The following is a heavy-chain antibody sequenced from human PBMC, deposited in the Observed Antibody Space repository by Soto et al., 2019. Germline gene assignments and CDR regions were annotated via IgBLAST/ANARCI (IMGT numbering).Heavy chain of an antibody. CDR2: VHHSWGS. D-gene: IGHD3-10*01. Sequence: QVQLQESGPGLVKPSETLSLSCTVSGGSISSYYWSWFRQSPGKRMEWIGYVHHSWGSSYNPSLPSRVDISLDTSKSQFSRKVTSVTATDTAVYYCARQGFGPLHGLVDVWGQGTTVTVSS. CDR1: GGSISSYY. J-gene: IGHJ6*02. V-gene: IGHV4-59*08. CDR3: ARQGFGPLHGLVDV.